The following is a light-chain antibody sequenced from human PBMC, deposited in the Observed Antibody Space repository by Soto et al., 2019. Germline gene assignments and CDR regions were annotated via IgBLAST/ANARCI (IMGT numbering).Light chain of an antibody. Sequence: DIQMTQSPSSLSASVGDRVTITCQASQDISNYLNWYQQKPGKAPKLLIYDASNLETGVPSRFSGSGSGTDFTFTISTLEPEDISSYYCQQYDNLPCTFGQGTKVEIK. CDR2: DAS. V-gene: IGKV1-33*01. J-gene: IGKJ1*01. CDR1: QDISNY. CDR3: QQYDNLPCT.